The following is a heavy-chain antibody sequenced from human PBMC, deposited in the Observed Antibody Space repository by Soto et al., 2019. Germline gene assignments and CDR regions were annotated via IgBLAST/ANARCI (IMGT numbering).Heavy chain of an antibody. V-gene: IGHV1-3*01. J-gene: IGHJ4*02. D-gene: IGHD5-18*01. CDR1: GYTFTSYS. Sequence: ASVKVSCKASGYTFTSYSLHWVRQAPGQRLEWMGWINAGNDNTKYSQKFQGRVTITRDTSASTAYMELSSLRSEDTAVYYCARGYSYGNLDYWGQGTMVTVSA. CDR2: INAGNDNT. CDR3: ARGYSYGNLDY.